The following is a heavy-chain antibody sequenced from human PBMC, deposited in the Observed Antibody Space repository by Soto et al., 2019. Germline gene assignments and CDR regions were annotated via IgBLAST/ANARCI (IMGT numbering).Heavy chain of an antibody. CDR1: GFSLSNARMG. CDR3: ARIRAEEGIAVAARTYWFDP. D-gene: IGHD6-19*01. Sequence: QVTLKESGPVLVKPTETLTLTCTVSGFSLSNARMGVSWIRQPPGKALEWLAHIFSNDEKSYSTSLKSRLTISKDTSKSQVVLTMTNMDPVDTATYYCARIRAEEGIAVAARTYWFDPWGQGTLVTVSS. J-gene: IGHJ5*02. V-gene: IGHV2-26*01. CDR2: IFSNDEK.